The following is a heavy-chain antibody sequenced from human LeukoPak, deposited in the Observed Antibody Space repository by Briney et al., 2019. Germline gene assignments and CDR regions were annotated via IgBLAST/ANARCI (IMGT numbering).Heavy chain of an antibody. D-gene: IGHD3-16*01. J-gene: IGHJ3*02. CDR2: ISYDGSNK. Sequence: PGGSLRLSCAASGFTFSSYGMHWVRQAPGKGLEWVAVISYDGSNKYYADSVKGRFTISRDNSKNTLYLQMNSLRAEDTAVYYCARDGGTIMITFGGVIGAFDIWGQGTMVTVSS. V-gene: IGHV3-30*03. CDR3: ARDGGTIMITFGGVIGAFDI. CDR1: GFTFSSYG.